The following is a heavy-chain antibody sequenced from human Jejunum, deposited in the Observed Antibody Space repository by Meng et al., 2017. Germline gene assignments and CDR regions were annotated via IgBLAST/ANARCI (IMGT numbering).Heavy chain of an antibody. Sequence: QVQLVQSGPEVKKPGALVKASRKASGYTITTYSITWVRQAPGQGLEWMGWISPYNGNTNYAQKFQGRLTMTTDTSTTTAYMELRSLTSDDTAVYYCARVRRHNWFDPWGQGTLVTVSS. J-gene: IGHJ5*02. CDR1: GYTITTYS. CDR2: ISPYNGNT. CDR3: ARVRRHNWFDP. V-gene: IGHV1-18*01.